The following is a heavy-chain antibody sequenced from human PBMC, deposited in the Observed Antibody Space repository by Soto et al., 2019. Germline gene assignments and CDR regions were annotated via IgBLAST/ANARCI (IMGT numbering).Heavy chain of an antibody. CDR1: GFTFSSYG. CDR2: ISYDGSNK. V-gene: IGHV3-30*18. J-gene: IGHJ4*02. D-gene: IGHD2-2*01. CDR3: AKTHQYCISTSCPHPQSPFDY. Sequence: SGGSLRLSCAASGFTFSSYGMHWVRQAPGKGLEWVAVISYDGSNKYYADSVKGRFTISRDNSKNTLYLQMNSLRAEDTAVYYCAKTHQYCISTSCPHPQSPFDYWGQGTLVTVSS.